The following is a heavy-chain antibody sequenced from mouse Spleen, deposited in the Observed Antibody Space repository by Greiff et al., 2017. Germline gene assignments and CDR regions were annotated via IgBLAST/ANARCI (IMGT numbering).Heavy chain of an antibody. Sequence: VQLQQPGAELVKPGASVKLSCKASGYTFTSYWMHWVKQRPGQGLEWIGMIHPNSGSTNYNEKFKSKATLTVDKSSSTAYMQLSSLTSEDSAVYYCARWGGHYYGSSYKYFDVWGAGTTVTVSS. V-gene: IGHV1-64*01. D-gene: IGHD1-1*01. CDR3: ARWGGHYYGSSYKYFDV. CDR2: IHPNSGST. CDR1: GYTFTSYW. J-gene: IGHJ1*01.